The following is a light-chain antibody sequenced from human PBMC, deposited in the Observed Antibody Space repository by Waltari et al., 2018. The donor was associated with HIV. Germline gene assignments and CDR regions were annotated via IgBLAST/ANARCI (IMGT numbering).Light chain of an antibody. V-gene: IGLV3-21*02. J-gene: IGLJ2*01. CDR3: QVWDISSDQVV. Sequence: SYVLTQPPSVSVAPGQTATITCGGKNIGGESVHWYPQKPGQAPVLVVYDDSDRPSGIPERFSGSNSDNTATLTISRVEAGDEADYYCQVWDISSDQVVFGGGTKLTVL. CDR2: DDS. CDR1: NIGGES.